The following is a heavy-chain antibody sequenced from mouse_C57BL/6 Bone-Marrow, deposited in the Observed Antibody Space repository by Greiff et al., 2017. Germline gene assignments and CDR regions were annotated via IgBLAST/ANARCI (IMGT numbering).Heavy chain of an antibody. V-gene: IGHV1-74*01. CDR3: AWHTGDGDYDAMDY. D-gene: IGHD1-1*02. CDR1: GYTFTSYW. Sequence: QVQLKQPGAELVKPGASVKVSCKASGYTFTSYWMHWVKQRPGQGLEWIGRIHPSDSDTNYNQKFKGKATLTVDKSSSTAYMQLSSLTSEDSAVYYCAWHTGDGDYDAMDYWGQGTSVTVSS. J-gene: IGHJ4*01. CDR2: IHPSDSDT.